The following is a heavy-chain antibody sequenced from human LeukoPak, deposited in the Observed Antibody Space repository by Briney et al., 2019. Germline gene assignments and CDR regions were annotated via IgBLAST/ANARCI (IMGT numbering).Heavy chain of an antibody. Sequence: QPGGSLRLSWAASGFTFNSYSMQWVRQAPGKGLEWVSVIYRDDSTYYADSVKGRFTISRDNSKNTIYLQMNSLRAEDTAVYYCARGRGYYYNSSALGAFHIWGQGTMVTVSS. V-gene: IGHV3-53*01. CDR2: IYRDDST. CDR1: GFTFNSYS. D-gene: IGHD3-22*01. J-gene: IGHJ3*02. CDR3: ARGRGYYYNSSALGAFHI.